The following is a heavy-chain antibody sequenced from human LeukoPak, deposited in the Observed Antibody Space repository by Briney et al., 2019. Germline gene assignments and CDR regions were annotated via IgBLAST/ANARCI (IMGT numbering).Heavy chain of an antibody. V-gene: IGHV4-59*08. CDR3: SSGSGRGYAFET. Sequence: SETLSLTCTVSGASLSSTYWSWSRQPPGMGLEWIGYIYYSGDTNSNPSLKSRVTISLDMSKNQLSLKLTSVTAADTAVYFCSSGSGRGYAFETRGQGTLVTVSS. D-gene: IGHD1-26*01. CDR2: IYYSGDT. J-gene: IGHJ4*02. CDR1: GASLSSTY.